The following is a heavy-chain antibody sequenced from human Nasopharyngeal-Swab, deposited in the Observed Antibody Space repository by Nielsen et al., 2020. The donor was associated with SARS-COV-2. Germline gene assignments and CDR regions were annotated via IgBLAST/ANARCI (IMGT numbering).Heavy chain of an antibody. D-gene: IGHD2-2*01. CDR3: ARDPLVPAASDAFDI. CDR2: IYYSGST. J-gene: IGHJ3*02. CDR1: SSGSYY. V-gene: IGHV4-61*01. Sequence: SSGSYYWSWLRPPPGKGLEWIGYIYYSGSTNYNPSLKSRVTISVDTSKNQFSLKLSSVTAADTAVYYCARDPLVPAASDAFDIWGQGTMVTVSS.